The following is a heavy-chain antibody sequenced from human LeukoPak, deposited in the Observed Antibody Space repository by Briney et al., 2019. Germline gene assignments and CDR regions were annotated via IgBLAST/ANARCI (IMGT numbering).Heavy chain of an antibody. V-gene: IGHV3-9*01. Sequence: PGGSLRLSCAASGFTFSSYGMHWVRQAPGKGLEWASGISWNSGSIGYADSVKGRFTISRDNAKNSLYLQMNSLRAEDTALYYCANGRKPYYYDSHFDYWGQGTLVTVSS. J-gene: IGHJ4*02. CDR3: ANGRKPYYYDSHFDY. CDR1: GFTFSSYG. D-gene: IGHD3-22*01. CDR2: ISWNSGSI.